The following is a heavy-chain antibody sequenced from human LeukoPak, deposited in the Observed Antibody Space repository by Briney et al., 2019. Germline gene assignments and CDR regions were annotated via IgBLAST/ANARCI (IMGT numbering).Heavy chain of an antibody. CDR2: INPSGGST. D-gene: IGHD5-18*01. CDR1: GYTITSYY. J-gene: IGHJ5*02. Sequence: ASVKVSCKASGYTITSYYMHWVRQAPGQGLEWMGIINPSGGSTSYAQRFQGRVTMTRDTSTSTVYMELSSLRSEDTAVYYCARGGYSYGKGPNWFDPWGQGTLVTVSS. CDR3: ARGGYSYGKGPNWFDP. V-gene: IGHV1-46*01.